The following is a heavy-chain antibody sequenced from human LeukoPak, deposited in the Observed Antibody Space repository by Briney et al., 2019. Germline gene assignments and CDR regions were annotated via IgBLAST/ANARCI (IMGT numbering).Heavy chain of an antibody. J-gene: IGHJ4*02. Sequence: GGSLRLSCAASGFTFSDYYMSWIRQAPGKGLEWVSYISSSGSTIYYADSVKGRFTISRDNAKNSLYLQMNSLRAEDTAVYYCAGDLWQQLEGTLGYWGQGTLVTVSS. CDR2: ISSSGSTI. CDR1: GFTFSDYY. V-gene: IGHV3-11*04. D-gene: IGHD6-13*01. CDR3: AGDLWQQLEGTLGY.